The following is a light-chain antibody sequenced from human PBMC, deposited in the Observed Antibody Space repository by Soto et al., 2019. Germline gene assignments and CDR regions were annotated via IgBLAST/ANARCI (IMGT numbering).Light chain of an antibody. CDR1: NIGSES. J-gene: IGLJ1*01. CDR2: DDA. V-gene: IGLV3-21*02. Sequence: SYELTQPPSVSVAPGQTARITFGGNNIGSESVHWYQQKPGQAPVLVVCDDADRPSGIPERFSGSNSGNTATLTISRVEAGDEADYYCQVWDSSSDHYVFGTGTKLTVL. CDR3: QVWDSSSDHYV.